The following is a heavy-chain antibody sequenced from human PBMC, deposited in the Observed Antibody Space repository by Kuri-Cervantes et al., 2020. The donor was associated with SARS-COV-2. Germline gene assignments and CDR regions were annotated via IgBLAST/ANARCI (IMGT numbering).Heavy chain of an antibody. CDR1: AGTFSSYA. D-gene: IGHD3-10*01. Sequence: AVQVFCNASAGTFSSYAISWVGQAPGQGLEWRGGIIPIFGTANYAQKFQGRVTITADKSTSTAYKELRSIRSEDTAVYYCARDGAGTLYTSRYYGMDVWGQGTTVTVSS. CDR3: ARDGAGTLYTSRYYGMDV. J-gene: IGHJ6*02. CDR2: IIPIFGTA. V-gene: IGHV1-69*06.